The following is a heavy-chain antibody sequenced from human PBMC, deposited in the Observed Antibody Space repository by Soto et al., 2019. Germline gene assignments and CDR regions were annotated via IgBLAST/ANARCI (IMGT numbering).Heavy chain of an antibody. CDR2: IIPIFGTA. CDR1: VDTFSSYA. Sequence: QVQLVQSGAEVKKPGSSVKVSCKASVDTFSSYAISWVRQAPGQGLEWMGGIIPIFGTANYAQKFQGRVTITADESTSTAYMELRSLRSEDTAGYYCARDGSGYRSRASPMDVWGQGTTVTASS. CDR3: ARDGSGYRSRASPMDV. J-gene: IGHJ6*02. V-gene: IGHV1-69*01. D-gene: IGHD3-22*01.